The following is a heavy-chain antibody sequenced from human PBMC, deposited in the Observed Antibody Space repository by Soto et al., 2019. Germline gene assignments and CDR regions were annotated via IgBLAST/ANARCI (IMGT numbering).Heavy chain of an antibody. CDR3: ARCQYHGSAGFYTNRYFYGVDV. V-gene: IGHV4-34*01. CDR1: GGSFSNYY. CDR2: VTDSGST. J-gene: IGHJ6*02. D-gene: IGHD3-22*01. Sequence: PSETLSLTCAVSGGSFSNYYWTWIRQPPGAGLEWIGEVTDSGSTSYSPALKTRVTISVDSSRHPFSLILTSVTAANRSVYFCARCQYHGSAGFYTNRYFYGVDVWGQGTTVTVSS.